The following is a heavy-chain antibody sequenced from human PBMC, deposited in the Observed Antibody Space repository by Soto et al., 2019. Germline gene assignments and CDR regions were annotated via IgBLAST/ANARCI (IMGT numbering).Heavy chain of an antibody. CDR3: AKDKDLLTIFGVVEY. J-gene: IGHJ4*02. CDR2: ISDSGGRT. V-gene: IGHV3-23*01. CDR1: GFTFSSYA. D-gene: IGHD3-3*01. Sequence: EVQLLESGGGLLQLGGSLRLSCAASGFTFSSYAMSWVRQAPGKGLEWVSAISDSGGRTYYADSVKGRFTISRDNYKNTLYLQMSSLRAEDTAVYYCAKDKDLLTIFGVVEYWGQGTLVTVSS.